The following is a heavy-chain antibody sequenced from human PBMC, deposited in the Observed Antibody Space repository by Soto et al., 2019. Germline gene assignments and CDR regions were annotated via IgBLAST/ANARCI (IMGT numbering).Heavy chain of an antibody. V-gene: IGHV4-4*02. CDR2: IYHSGST. CDR1: GGTIISRYR. J-gene: IGHJ4*02. CDR3: ARDQNGSGNYYTRYFDY. D-gene: IGHD3-10*01. Sequence: SETLSRTCAVSGGTIISRYRWSWVRQTPGKGLEWIGEIYHSGSTNYNPSLKSRVTISVDKSKNQFSLNLSSVTAADTAVYYCARDQNGSGNYYTRYFDYWGQGTLVTVSS.